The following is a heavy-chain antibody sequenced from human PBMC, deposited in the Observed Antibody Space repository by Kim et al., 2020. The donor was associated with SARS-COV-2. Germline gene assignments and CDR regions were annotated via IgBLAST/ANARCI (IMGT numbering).Heavy chain of an antibody. V-gene: IGHV4-31*03. CDR2: IYYSGST. CDR1: GGSISSGGYY. Sequence: SETLSLTCTVSGGSISSGGYYWSWIRQHPGKGLEWIGYIYYSGSTYYNPSLKSRVTISVDTSKNQFSLKLSSVTAADTAVYYCARESIQGTFDPWGQGTLVTVSS. CDR3: ARESIQGTFDP. J-gene: IGHJ5*02.